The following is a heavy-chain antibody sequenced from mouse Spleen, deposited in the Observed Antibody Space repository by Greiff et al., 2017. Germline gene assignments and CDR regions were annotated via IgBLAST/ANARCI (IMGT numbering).Heavy chain of an antibody. CDR2: INPNNGGT. J-gene: IGHJ2*01. D-gene: IGHD2-1*01. Sequence: VQLQQSGPELVKPGASVKMSCKASGYTFTDYNMHWVKQSHGKSLEWIGYINPNNGGTSYNQKFKGKATLTVNKSSSTAYMELRSLTSEDSAVYYCATPEVYGNPYYFDYWGQGTTLTVSS. CDR1: GYTFTDYN. CDR3: ATPEVYGNPYYFDY. V-gene: IGHV1-22*01.